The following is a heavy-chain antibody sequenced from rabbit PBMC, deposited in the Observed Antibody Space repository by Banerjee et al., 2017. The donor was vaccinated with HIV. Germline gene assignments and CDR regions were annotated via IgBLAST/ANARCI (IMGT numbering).Heavy chain of an antibody. D-gene: IGHD2-1*01. CDR2: IYNGDGST. Sequence: QQQLEESGGGLVQPEGSLTLTCKASGFDFSSNAMCWVRQAPGKGPEWIACIYNGDGSTYYASWVNGRFTISKTSSTTVTLQMTSLTAADTATYFCARGYYDDYGNWSLWGQGTLVTVS. CDR1: GFDFSSNA. V-gene: IGHV1S47*01. CDR3: ARGYYDDYGNWSL. J-gene: IGHJ3*01.